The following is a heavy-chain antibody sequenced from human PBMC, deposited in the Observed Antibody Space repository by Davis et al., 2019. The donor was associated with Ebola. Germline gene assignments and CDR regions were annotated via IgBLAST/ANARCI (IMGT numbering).Heavy chain of an antibody. Sequence: ASVKVSCKTSGGTFTNYAVNWVRQAPGQGFEWMGYIDTNTGSLMYAQAFTGRFVFSLDTSVSTAYLQINHLRPEDTGVFYCARGGEGWGAYWGQGTLVTVSS. CDR1: GGTFTNYA. CDR2: IDTNTGSL. D-gene: IGHD6-19*01. CDR3: ARGGEGWGAY. V-gene: IGHV7-4-1*02. J-gene: IGHJ4*02.